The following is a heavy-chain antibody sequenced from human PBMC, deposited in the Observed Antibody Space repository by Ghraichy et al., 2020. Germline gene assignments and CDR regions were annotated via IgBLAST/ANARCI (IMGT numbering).Heavy chain of an antibody. V-gene: IGHV4-4*07. J-gene: IGHJ4*02. CDR1: GGSISSYY. CDR3: ASHSLGYYDSSGYPPDY. Sequence: SETLSLTCTVSGGSISSYYWSWIRQPAGKGLEWIGRIYTSGSTNYNPSLKSRVTMSVDTSKNQFSLKLSSVTAADTAVYYCASHSLGYYDSSGYPPDYWGQGTLVTVSS. CDR2: IYTSGST. D-gene: IGHD3-22*01.